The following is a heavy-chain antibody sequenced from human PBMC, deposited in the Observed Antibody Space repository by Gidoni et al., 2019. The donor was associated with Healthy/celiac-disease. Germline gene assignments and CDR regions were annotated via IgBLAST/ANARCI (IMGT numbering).Heavy chain of an antibody. Sequence: EEQLVQSGAEVKKPAESLQISCRVTGYSFATLWIAWVRQMPGKGLEWMGIIYPDDSDTRYSPSFQGPVTISADKSISTAYLQWSSLKASDTATYYCARGIIDSGTTSGLDYWGQGTLVTVSS. CDR1: GYSFATLW. CDR3: ARGIIDSGTTSGLDY. CDR2: IYPDDSDT. J-gene: IGHJ4*02. V-gene: IGHV5-51*01. D-gene: IGHD1-7*01.